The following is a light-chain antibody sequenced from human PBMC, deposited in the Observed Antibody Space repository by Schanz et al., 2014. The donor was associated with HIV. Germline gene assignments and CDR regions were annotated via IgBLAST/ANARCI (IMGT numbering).Light chain of an antibody. Sequence: QSVLTQPPSASGSPGQSVTISCTGTSSDVGGYNYVSWYQQHPGKAPKLMIYEVSERPSGVPDRFSGSKSGNTASLTVSGLQADDEADYYCSSYAGSYTWVFGGGTKLTVL. CDR1: SSDVGGYNY. V-gene: IGLV2-8*01. J-gene: IGLJ3*02. CDR3: SSYAGSYTWV. CDR2: EVS.